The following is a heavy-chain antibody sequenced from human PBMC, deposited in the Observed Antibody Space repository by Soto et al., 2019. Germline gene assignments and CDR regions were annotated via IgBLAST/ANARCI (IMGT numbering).Heavy chain of an antibody. V-gene: IGHV1-69*13. CDR1: GGTFSSYA. Sequence: ASVKVSCKASGGTFSSYAISWVRQAPGQGLEWMGGIIPIFGTANYAQKFQGRVTITADECTSTAYMELSSLRSEDTAVYYCARGTGGFRAWGMDVWGQGTTVTVSS. CDR3: ARGTGGFRAWGMDV. D-gene: IGHD3-3*01. J-gene: IGHJ6*02. CDR2: IIPIFGTA.